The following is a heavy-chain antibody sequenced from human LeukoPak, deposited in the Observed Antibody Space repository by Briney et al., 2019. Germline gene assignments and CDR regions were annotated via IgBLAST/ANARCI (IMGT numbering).Heavy chain of an antibody. V-gene: IGHV4-4*07. CDR3: ARHEKEAYYDFWSGYPTVGGGFDY. CDR2: IHPSGST. J-gene: IGHJ4*02. Sequence: SETLSLTCTVSGDSISSYYWSWIRQPAGKGLEWIGRIHPSGSTNYNPSLKSRVTISVDTSKNQFSLKLSSVTAADTAVYYCARHEKEAYYDFWSGYPTVGGGFDYWGQGTLVTVSS. D-gene: IGHD3-3*01. CDR1: GDSISSYY.